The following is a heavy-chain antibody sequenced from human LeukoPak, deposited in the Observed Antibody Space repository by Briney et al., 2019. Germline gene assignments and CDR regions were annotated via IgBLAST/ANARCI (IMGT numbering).Heavy chain of an antibody. J-gene: IGHJ4*02. CDR1: GFTVSSNY. Sequence: GGSLRLSCAASGFTVSSNYMSWVRQAPGKGLEWVSVNYSGGGTYHADSVKGRFTISRDNSKNTLYLQMNSLRAEDTAVYYCARDKNPGIAADWGQGTLVTVSS. CDR3: ARDKNPGIAAD. D-gene: IGHD6-13*01. V-gene: IGHV3-53*01. CDR2: NYSGGGT.